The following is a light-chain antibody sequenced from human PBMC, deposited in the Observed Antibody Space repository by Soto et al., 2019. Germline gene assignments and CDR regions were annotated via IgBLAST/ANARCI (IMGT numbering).Light chain of an antibody. J-gene: IGLJ1*01. CDR2: EAS. CDR1: STDFVSYNR. V-gene: IGLV2-18*01. Sequence: QSALTQPPSVSGSPGQSVTISCTGTSTDFVSYNRVSWYQQPPGTAPKLIIYEASNRPSGVPDRFSGSKSGNTASLTISGLQAADEADYYCSLYTSENTYVFGTGTKVIVL. CDR3: SLYTSENTYV.